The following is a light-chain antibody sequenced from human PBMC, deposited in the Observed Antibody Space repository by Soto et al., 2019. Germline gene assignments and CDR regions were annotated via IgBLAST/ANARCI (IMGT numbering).Light chain of an antibody. CDR2: VTS. J-gene: IGKJ1*01. CDR3: HQYNGWPRT. Sequence: EILLTQSRATPSSFPGESFTLSCRASQTLSNRLAWYQHKPGQAPRLLIYVTSNRATGIPARFSGGGSGTEFTLTITSLQSEDFAVYYCHQYNGWPRTFGQGTKVDIK. V-gene: IGKV3D-15*01. CDR1: QTLSNR.